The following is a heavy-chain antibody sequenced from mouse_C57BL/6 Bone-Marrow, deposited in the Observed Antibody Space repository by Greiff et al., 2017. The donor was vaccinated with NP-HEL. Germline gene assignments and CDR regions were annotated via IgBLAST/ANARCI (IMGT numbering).Heavy chain of an antibody. D-gene: IGHD1-1*01. CDR2: IDPSDSYT. Sequence: QVQLQQSGAELVKPGASVKLSCKASGYTFTSYWMQWVKQRPGQGLEWIGEIDPSDSYTNYNQKFKGKATLTVDTSSSTAYMQLSSLTSEDSAVYDCARFPLYYVCFDYWGQGTTLTVSS. V-gene: IGHV1-50*01. CDR3: ARFPLYYVCFDY. CDR1: GYTFTSYW. J-gene: IGHJ2*01.